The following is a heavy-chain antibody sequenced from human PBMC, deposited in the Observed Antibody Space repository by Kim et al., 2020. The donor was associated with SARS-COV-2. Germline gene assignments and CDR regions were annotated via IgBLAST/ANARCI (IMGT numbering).Heavy chain of an antibody. J-gene: IGHJ4*02. CDR1: GYTLTELS. D-gene: IGHD3-10*01. Sequence: ASVKVSCKVSGYTLTELSMHWVRQAPGKGLEWMGGFDPEDGETIYAQKFQGRVTMTEDTSTDTAYMELSSLRSEDTAVYYCATGLLWFGELLEGGGYFDYWGQGTLVTVSS. CDR2: FDPEDGET. V-gene: IGHV1-24*01. CDR3: ATGLLWFGELLEGGGYFDY.